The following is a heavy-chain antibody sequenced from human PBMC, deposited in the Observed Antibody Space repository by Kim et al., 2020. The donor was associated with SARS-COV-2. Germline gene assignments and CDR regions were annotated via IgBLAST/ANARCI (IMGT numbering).Heavy chain of an antibody. Sequence: ADSVKGRFTISRDNSKNTLYLQMNSLRAEDTAVYYCANLVVVINGYYFDYWGQGTLVTVSS. V-gene: IGHV3-23*01. D-gene: IGHD3-22*01. CDR3: ANLVVVINGYYFDY. J-gene: IGHJ4*02.